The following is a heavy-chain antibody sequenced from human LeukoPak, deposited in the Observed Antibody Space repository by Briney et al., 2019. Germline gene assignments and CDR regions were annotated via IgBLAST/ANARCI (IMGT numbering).Heavy chain of an antibody. CDR3: AKRYCTSASCSCFDY. V-gene: IGHV3-23*01. Sequence: PGGSLRLSCAASGFTFSGYSMSWVRQAPGKGPEWVSTISGSGDATYYADSVKGRFTISRDNSKNTLYLQMDSLRAGDTAVYYCAKRYCTSASCSCFDYWGQGTLVTVSS. D-gene: IGHD2-2*01. J-gene: IGHJ4*02. CDR2: ISGSGDAT. CDR1: GFTFSGYS.